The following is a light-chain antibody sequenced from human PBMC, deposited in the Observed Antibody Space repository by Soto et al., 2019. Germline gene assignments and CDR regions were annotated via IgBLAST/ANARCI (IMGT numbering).Light chain of an antibody. CDR3: SSYTSSRPLV. CDR2: DVS. CDR1: SSDVGGYNY. J-gene: IGLJ1*01. V-gene: IGLV2-14*01. Sequence: QSALTQPASVSGSPGQSITISCTGTSSDVGGYNYVSWYQQHPGKAPKLMIYDVSNRPSGVSNRFSGSKSGNTASLTISGLPAEDEDDYYCSSYTSSRPLVFGTGTKLTVL.